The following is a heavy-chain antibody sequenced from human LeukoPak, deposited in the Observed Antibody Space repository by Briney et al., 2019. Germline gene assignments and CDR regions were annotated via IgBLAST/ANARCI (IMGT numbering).Heavy chain of an antibody. Sequence: GESLKISCKGSGYSFTSYWIGWVRQMPGKGLEWMGIIYPGDSDTRYSPSFQGQVTISADKSISTAYLQWSSLKASDTAMYYCARALAYCGGDCYTYFDYRGQGTLVAVSS. V-gene: IGHV5-51*01. CDR2: IYPGDSDT. CDR3: ARALAYCGGDCYTYFDY. D-gene: IGHD2-21*02. CDR1: GYSFTSYW. J-gene: IGHJ4*02.